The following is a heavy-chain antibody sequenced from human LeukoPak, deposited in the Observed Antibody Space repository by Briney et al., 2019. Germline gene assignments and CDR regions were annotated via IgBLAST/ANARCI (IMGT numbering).Heavy chain of an antibody. D-gene: IGHD1-26*01. J-gene: IGHJ3*02. CDR3: AREAVGLTRGAFDI. Sequence: GRSLRLSCAASGFTFSSYGMHWVRQAPGKGLEWVAVVSDDGTRKYYADFVRGRFTISRDNSKNTLDLQMNSLRAEDTAVYYCAREAVGLTRGAFDIWGQGTMVTVSS. V-gene: IGHV3-30*03. CDR2: VSDDGTRK. CDR1: GFTFSSYG.